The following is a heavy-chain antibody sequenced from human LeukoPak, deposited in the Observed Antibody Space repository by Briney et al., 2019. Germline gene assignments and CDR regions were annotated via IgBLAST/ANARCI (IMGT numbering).Heavy chain of an antibody. CDR1: GSTFSSYS. V-gene: IGHV3-48*01. Sequence: GGSLRLSCAASGSTFSSYSMNWVRQAPGKGLEWVSYISSSSSTIYYADSVKGRFTISRDNAKNSLYLQMNSLRAEDTAVYYCARDGITIFSGAFDIWGQGTMVTVSS. D-gene: IGHD3-3*01. CDR2: ISSSSSTI. J-gene: IGHJ3*02. CDR3: ARDGITIFSGAFDI.